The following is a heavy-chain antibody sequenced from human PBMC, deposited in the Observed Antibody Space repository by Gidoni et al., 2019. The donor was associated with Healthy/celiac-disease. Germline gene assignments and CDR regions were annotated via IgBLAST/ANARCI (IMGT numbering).Heavy chain of an antibody. CDR2: IFTNDEK. D-gene: IGHD6-13*01. V-gene: IGHV2-26*01. J-gene: IGHJ4*02. CDR1: GFSLSNARMG. Sequence: QVTLQESGTVLVKPTETLTLTCTVTGFSLSNARMGVSWTRQPPGKALEWLAQIFTNDEKSYSTSLKSRLTISKDTSKSQVVRTLTNMDPVDTATYYCARIRGYRRSWSRVGGYFDYWGQGTLVTVSS. CDR3: ARIRGYRRSWSRVGGYFDY.